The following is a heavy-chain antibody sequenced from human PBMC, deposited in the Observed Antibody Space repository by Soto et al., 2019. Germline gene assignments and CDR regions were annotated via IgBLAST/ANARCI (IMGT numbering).Heavy chain of an antibody. D-gene: IGHD3-10*01. V-gene: IGHV3-30*18. CDR2: ISYDGDNQ. J-gene: IGHJ4*02. CDR3: AKARPLRFIMVRRVLGRGSDY. Sequence: QVQLVESGGGVVQPGRSLRLSCAASGFTFSDYGMHWVRQAPGKGLEWVAVISYDGDNQYYVDSVKGRFTISRDNSKNTPHLPSNSLRAEDTAVYYCAKARPLRFIMVRRVLGRGSDYWGQGTLVTVSS. CDR1: GFTFSDYG.